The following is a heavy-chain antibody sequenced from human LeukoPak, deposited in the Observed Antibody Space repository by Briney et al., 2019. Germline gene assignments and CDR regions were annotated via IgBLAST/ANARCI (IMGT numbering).Heavy chain of an antibody. V-gene: IGHV4-59*08. Sequence: SETLSLTCTVSGGSISSYYWSWIRQTPRKGLEWIGGIYYSGSTNYNPSLKSRVTISVDTSKNQFSPKLSSVTAADTAVYYCARSYSASYDSPAGWFDPWGQGTLVTVSS. CDR2: IYYSGST. CDR3: ARSYSASYDSPAGWFDP. D-gene: IGHD3-22*01. J-gene: IGHJ5*02. CDR1: GGSISSYY.